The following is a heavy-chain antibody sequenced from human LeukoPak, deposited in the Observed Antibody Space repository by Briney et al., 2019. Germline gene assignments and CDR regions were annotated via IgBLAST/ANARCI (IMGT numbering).Heavy chain of an antibody. CDR2: ISGNGGST. Sequence: PGGSLRLSCEASGFSFSIYAMSCLRQAPGKGLEWVSSISGNGGSTYYANSVKGRFTIARDNSKNTLYMEMNSLTEENTALYYCVKGGQRYDRWRFDFWGRGTLVTVSS. V-gene: IGHV3-23*01. CDR3: VKGGQRYDRWRFDF. D-gene: IGHD3-3*01. J-gene: IGHJ5*01. CDR1: GFSFSIYA.